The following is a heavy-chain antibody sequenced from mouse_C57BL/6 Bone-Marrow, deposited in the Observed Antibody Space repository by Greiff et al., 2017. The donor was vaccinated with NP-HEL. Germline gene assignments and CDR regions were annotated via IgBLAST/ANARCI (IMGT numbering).Heavy chain of an antibody. J-gene: IGHJ1*03. Sequence: QVQLQQPGAELVKPGASVKVSCKASGYTFTSYWMHLVKQRPGQGLEWIGRIHPSDSDTNYNQKFKGKATLTVDKSSSTAYMQLSSLTSEDSAVYYCAIYSTVVAPYWYFDVWGTGTTVTVSS. CDR1: GYTFTSYW. CDR3: AIYSTVVAPYWYFDV. D-gene: IGHD1-1*01. V-gene: IGHV1-74*01. CDR2: IHPSDSDT.